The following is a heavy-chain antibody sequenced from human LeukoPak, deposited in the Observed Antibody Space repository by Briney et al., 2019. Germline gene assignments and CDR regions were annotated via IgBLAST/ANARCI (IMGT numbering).Heavy chain of an antibody. D-gene: IGHD3-22*01. CDR2: IYSSDST. Sequence: PGGSLRLSCAASGFTVRSNYISWVRQAPGRGLEWVSVIYSSDSTYYADSVKGRFTIFRDNSKNTLYLQMNSLRAEDTAVYYCARESYYYDSRGSFDYWGQGTLVTVSS. V-gene: IGHV3-53*01. CDR1: GFTVRSNY. J-gene: IGHJ4*02. CDR3: ARESYYYDSRGSFDY.